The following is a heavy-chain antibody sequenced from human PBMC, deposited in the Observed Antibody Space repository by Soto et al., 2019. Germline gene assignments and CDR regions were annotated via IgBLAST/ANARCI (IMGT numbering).Heavy chain of an antibody. CDR2: INHSGST. CDR1: GGSFSGYY. D-gene: IGHD3-10*01. Sequence: PSETLSLTCAVYGGSFSGYYWSWIRQPPGKGLEWIGEINHSGSTNYNPSLKSRVTISVDTSKNQFSLKLSSVTAADTAVYYCVRGPPSGEWSWFDPWGQGTLVTVSS. CDR3: VRGPPSGEWSWFDP. J-gene: IGHJ5*02. V-gene: IGHV4-34*01.